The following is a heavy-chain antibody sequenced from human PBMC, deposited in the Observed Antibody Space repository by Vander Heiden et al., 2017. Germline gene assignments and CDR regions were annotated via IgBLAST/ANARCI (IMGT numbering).Heavy chain of an antibody. CDR1: GFSFSSYS. V-gene: IGHV3-48*02. CDR3: ARGTTMVRGVNWLDP. J-gene: IGHJ5*02. CDR2: ISGSGSPI. Sequence: EVQPVASGGGLVPPGGSLRLPCATAGFSFSSYSMNWVRQTPGKGLEWLSYISGSGSPIYYADSVKGRFTISRDNAKNSLYLQTDSLRDEDTAVYYCARGTTMVRGVNWLDPWGQGTLVTVSS. D-gene: IGHD3-10*01.